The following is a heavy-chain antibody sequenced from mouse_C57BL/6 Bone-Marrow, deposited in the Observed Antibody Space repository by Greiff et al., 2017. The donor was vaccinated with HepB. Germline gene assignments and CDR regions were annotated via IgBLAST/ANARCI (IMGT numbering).Heavy chain of an antibody. V-gene: IGHV1-55*01. Sequence: QVQLQQPGAELVKPGASVKMSCKASGYTFTSYWITWVKQRPGQGLEWIGDIYPGSGSTNYNEKFKSKATLTVDTSSSTAYMQLSSLTSEDSAVYYCARGGGITTVVAPDYWGQGTTLTVSS. CDR3: ARGGGITTVVAPDY. D-gene: IGHD1-1*01. CDR1: GYTFTSYW. CDR2: IYPGSGST. J-gene: IGHJ2*01.